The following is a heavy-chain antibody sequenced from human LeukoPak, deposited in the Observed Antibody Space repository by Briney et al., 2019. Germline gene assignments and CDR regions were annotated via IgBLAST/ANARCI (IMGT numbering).Heavy chain of an antibody. CDR3: ARIRGNGGNSFDY. J-gene: IGHJ4*02. D-gene: IGHD4-23*01. V-gene: IGHV4-59*03. Sequence: KPSETLSLTCTVSGGSMDNYFWTWIRQPPGKGLEWIGYIYYIGNTQYNPSVKSRVTISVDTSRNQFSLRLTSVTAADTAVYYCARIRGNGGNSFDYWGQGALVTVSA. CDR1: GGSMDNYF. CDR2: IYYIGNT.